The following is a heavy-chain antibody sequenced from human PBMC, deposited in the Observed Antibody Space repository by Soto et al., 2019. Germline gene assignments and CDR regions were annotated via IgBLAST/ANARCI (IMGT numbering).Heavy chain of an antibody. CDR3: AYRLPYNMNWEWGWFDP. CDR1: GFSLSTHGVA. CDR2: IYWDDDK. V-gene: IGHV2-5*02. D-gene: IGHD1-7*01. J-gene: IGHJ5*02. Sequence: QITLKESGPTLVKPTQTLTLTCTFSGFSLSTHGVAVGWIRQPPGKALECLAIIYWDDDKRYNPSLKNRLTITMDTSKNQVVLTMTNVDPVDTATYRCAYRLPYNMNWEWGWFDPWGQGTLVTVSS.